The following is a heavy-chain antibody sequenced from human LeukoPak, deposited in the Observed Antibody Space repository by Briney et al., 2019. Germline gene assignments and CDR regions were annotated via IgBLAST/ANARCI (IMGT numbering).Heavy chain of an antibody. CDR3: ARSRGRGGELLGVDY. D-gene: IGHD1-26*01. CDR1: GFTFSSYG. CDR2: ISYDGSKK. J-gene: IGHJ4*02. V-gene: IGHV3-30*03. Sequence: PGRSLRLSCAASGFTFSSYGMHWVRQAPDKGLEWVAVISYDGSKKYYVDSVKGRFTISRDNSKNTLYLQMNSLRAEDTAVYYCARSRGRGGELLGVDYWGQGTLVTVSS.